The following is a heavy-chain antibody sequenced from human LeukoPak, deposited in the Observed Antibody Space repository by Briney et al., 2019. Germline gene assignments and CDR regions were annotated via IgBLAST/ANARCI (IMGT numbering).Heavy chain of an antibody. V-gene: IGHV1-2*02. J-gene: IGHJ4*02. CDR1: GYTFTGYY. CDR3: ARDPTLYYYDSSGYFLDY. CDR2: INPNSGGT. D-gene: IGHD3-22*01. Sequence: ASVKVSCKASGYTFTGYYMHWVRQAPGQGLEWMGWINPNSGGTNYAQKFQGRVTMTRDTSISTAYMELSRLRSDDTAVYYCARDPTLYYYDSSGYFLDYWGQGTLVTVSS.